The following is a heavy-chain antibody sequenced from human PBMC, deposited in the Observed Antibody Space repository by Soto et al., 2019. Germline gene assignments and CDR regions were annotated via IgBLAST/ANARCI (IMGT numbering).Heavy chain of an antibody. D-gene: IGHD3-22*01. CDR3: ASAPTYYGIRRYVEV. V-gene: IGHV1-2*02. J-gene: IGHJ4*02. CDR2: INLNSGGT. CDR1: GHYFSGYY. Sequence: QVQLVQSGAEVKKTGASVKVSCEAPGHYFSGYYMYWVRQAPGHGLEWRGRINLNSGGTNYAQKFQCRVTMTRDTSITTGYMDLRGLTYGDTAVYYGASAPTYYGIRRYVEVWDLGPLVNVSS.